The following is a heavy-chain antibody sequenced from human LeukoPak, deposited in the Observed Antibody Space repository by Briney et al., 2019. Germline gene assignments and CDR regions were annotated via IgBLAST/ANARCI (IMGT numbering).Heavy chain of an antibody. V-gene: IGHV3-53*01. Sequence: PGGSLRLSCAASGFTVSSNYMSWVRQAPGKGLEWVSVIYSGGSTYYADSVKGRFTISRDNAKNSLYLQMNSLRAEDTGVYYCAKDSYSKGDYWGQGVLVTVSS. J-gene: IGHJ4*02. CDR3: AKDSYSKGDY. CDR2: IYSGGST. D-gene: IGHD5-18*01. CDR1: GFTVSSNY.